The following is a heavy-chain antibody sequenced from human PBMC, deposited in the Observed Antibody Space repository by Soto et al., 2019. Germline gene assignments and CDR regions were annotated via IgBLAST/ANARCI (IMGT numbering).Heavy chain of an antibody. V-gene: IGHV3-7*03. D-gene: IGHD2-2*01. CDR1: GFTFSTYW. CDR2: IKQDGSEK. J-gene: IGHJ4*02. CDR3: ARDSLGYCTSTSCYWSEDY. Sequence: PGGSLRLSCSASGFTFSTYWMSWVRQAPGKGLEWVANIKQDGSEKYYVDSVKGRFTISRDNAKNSPYLQTNSLRAEDTAVYYCARDSLGYCTSTSCYWSEDYWGQGTLVTVSS.